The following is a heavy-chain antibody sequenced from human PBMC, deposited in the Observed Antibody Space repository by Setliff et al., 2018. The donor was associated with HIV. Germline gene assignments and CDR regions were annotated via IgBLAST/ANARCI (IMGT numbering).Heavy chain of an antibody. CDR1: GYTFTSYA. V-gene: IGHV1-3*01. D-gene: IGHD1-1*01. CDR3: ARETDWDGGFDY. CDR2: INAGNGNT. J-gene: IGHJ4*02. Sequence: WASVKVSCKASGYTFTSYAMHWVRQAPGQRLEWMGWINAGNGNTKCSQKFQGRVTITRDTSASTAYMELSSLRSEDTAVYYCARETDWDGGFDYWGQGTLVTVSS.